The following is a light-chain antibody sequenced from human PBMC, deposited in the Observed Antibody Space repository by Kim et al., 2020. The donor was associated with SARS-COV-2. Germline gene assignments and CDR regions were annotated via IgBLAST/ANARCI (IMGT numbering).Light chain of an antibody. CDR3: QSYDGRSHMV. Sequence: NFMLTQPHSVSESPGKTVTISCTRSSGSIANNYVQWYQQRPGSSPTTLIYENNKRLSGVPDRFSGSIDSSSNSASLTISGLKTEDEADYYCQSYDGRSHMVFGGGTTLTVL. V-gene: IGLV6-57*01. CDR1: SGSIANNY. J-gene: IGLJ2*01. CDR2: ENN.